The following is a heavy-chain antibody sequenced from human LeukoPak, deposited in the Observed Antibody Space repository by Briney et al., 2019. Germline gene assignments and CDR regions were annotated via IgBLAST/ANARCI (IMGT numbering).Heavy chain of an antibody. Sequence: GGSLRLSCAASLFSFSSYDMHSVGQATGKGLEWVSAIGTAGDTYYPGSVKGRFTISSENAKNSLYLQMNSLRAGDTAVYYCARAVRGVSFDYWGQGTLVTVSS. CDR1: LFSFSSYD. V-gene: IGHV3-13*04. J-gene: IGHJ4*02. D-gene: IGHD3-10*01. CDR3: ARAVRGVSFDY. CDR2: IGTAGDT.